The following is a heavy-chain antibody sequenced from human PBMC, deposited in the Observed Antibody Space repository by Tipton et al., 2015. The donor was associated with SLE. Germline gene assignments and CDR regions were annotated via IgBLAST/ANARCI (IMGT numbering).Heavy chain of an antibody. D-gene: IGHD3-10*01. CDR3: ARRDAYHYGSGSYGMDV. CDR1: GGSFSGYY. Sequence: TLSLTCAVYGGSFSGYYWSWIRQPPGKGLEWIGEINHSGSTNYNPSLKSRVTISVDTSKNQFSLKLSSVTAADTAVYYCARRDAYHYGSGSYGMDVWGQGTTVTVSS. J-gene: IGHJ6*02. V-gene: IGHV4-34*01. CDR2: INHSGST.